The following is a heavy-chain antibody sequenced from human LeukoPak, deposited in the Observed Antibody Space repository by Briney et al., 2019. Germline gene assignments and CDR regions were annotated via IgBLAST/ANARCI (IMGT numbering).Heavy chain of an antibody. J-gene: IGHJ5*02. Sequence: PSETLSLTCTVSGGSIGSYYWSWIRQPPGKGLEWIGYIYYSGSTNYNPSLKSRVTISVDTSKNQFSLKLSSVTAADTAVYYCARYIAAPYNWFDPWGQGTLVTVSS. CDR2: IYYSGST. CDR1: GGSIGSYY. D-gene: IGHD6-13*01. CDR3: ARYIAAPYNWFDP. V-gene: IGHV4-59*01.